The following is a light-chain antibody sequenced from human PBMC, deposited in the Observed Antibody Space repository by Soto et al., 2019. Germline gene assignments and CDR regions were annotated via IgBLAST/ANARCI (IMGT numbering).Light chain of an antibody. CDR3: SSYTISDTYV. V-gene: IGLV2-18*02. J-gene: IGLJ1*01. CDR1: SSDVGNYNR. Sequence: QSALTQAPSVSGSPGQSVAISCTGTSSDVGNYNRVSWYQQPPGTAPKLMIYDVTNRPSGVPDRFSGSKSGNTASLTISGLQADDEADYYCSSYTISDTYVFGTGNKLTVL. CDR2: DVT.